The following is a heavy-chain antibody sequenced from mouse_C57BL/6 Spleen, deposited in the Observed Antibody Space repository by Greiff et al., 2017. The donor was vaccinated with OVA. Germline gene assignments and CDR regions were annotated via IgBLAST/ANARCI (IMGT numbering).Heavy chain of an antibody. CDR2: INPDYGPT. J-gene: IGHJ2*01. D-gene: IGHD1-1*01. Sequence: VQLQQSGPELVKPGASVKISCKASGYSFTDYHMNWVKQSHGKSLEWIGVINPDYGPTSYNQKFKGKATLTVDQSSSTAYMPLNSLTSVDSAVYYCARGTVVATDYWGQGTTLTVSS. V-gene: IGHV1-39*01. CDR1: GYSFTDYH. CDR3: ARGTVVATDY.